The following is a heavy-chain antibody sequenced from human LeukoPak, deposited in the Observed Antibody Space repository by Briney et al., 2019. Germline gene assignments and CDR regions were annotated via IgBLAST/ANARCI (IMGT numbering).Heavy chain of an antibody. V-gene: IGHV3-30*02. CDR3: TKATSGS. CDR1: GSTFSNYG. CDR2: IRFDGSDK. J-gene: IGHJ4*02. D-gene: IGHD3-10*01. Sequence: PGGSLRLSCAASGSTFSNYGMYWVRQAPGKGLEWVAYIRFDGSDKYYADSVKGRFTISRDNSKNTLYLQMNSLRVEDTAVYYCTKATSGSWGQGALVTVSS.